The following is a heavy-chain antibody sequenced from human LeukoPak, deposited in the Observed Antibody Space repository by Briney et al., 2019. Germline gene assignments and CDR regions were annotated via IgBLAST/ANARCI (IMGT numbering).Heavy chain of an antibody. CDR2: RYYRFRWYN. V-gene: IGHV6-1*01. D-gene: IGHD6-13*01. J-gene: IGHJ4*02. CDR3: TRAGAAAGFDF. Sequence: SQTLSLTCAISVDSVSSNSAGWNWIRQSPSRGLEWLGRRYYRFRWYNDYAVSVKSRISVNPDTSKNQFSLQLYSLSPDDTAVDYCTRAGAAAGFDFWGQGTLVTVSS. CDR1: VDSVSSNSAG.